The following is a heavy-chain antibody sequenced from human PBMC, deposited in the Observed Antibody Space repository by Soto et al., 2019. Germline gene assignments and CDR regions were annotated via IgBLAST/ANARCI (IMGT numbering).Heavy chain of an antibody. Sequence: SVKVSCKASGGTFSSFAISWVRQAPGRGLEWMGGIIPIFGTANYAQKFQGRVTITADEHTSTAYMELSSLRSEDTAVYYCARARSGDCWSGCYYWFDTWGQGTLVTVAS. CDR3: ARARSGDCWSGCYYWFDT. V-gene: IGHV1-69*13. J-gene: IGHJ5*02. D-gene: IGHD3-3*01. CDR1: GGTFSSFA. CDR2: IIPIFGTA.